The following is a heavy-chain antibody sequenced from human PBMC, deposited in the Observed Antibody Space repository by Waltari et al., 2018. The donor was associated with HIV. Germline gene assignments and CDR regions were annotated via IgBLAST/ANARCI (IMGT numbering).Heavy chain of an antibody. Sequence: QVQLQESGPGLVKPSQTLSLTCTVSGGSVSSSDYYWNWIRQPPGKGLEWIGYIYYNENTYYNPSLKSRLTISLDRSKSQFSLKLSSVTAADTPVYYCARSRHDYYDSSGYYRGAFDIWGQGTMVPVSS. D-gene: IGHD3-22*01. J-gene: IGHJ3*02. CDR1: GGSVSSSDYY. V-gene: IGHV4-30-4*08. CDR2: IYYNENT. CDR3: ARSRHDYYDSSGYYRGAFDI.